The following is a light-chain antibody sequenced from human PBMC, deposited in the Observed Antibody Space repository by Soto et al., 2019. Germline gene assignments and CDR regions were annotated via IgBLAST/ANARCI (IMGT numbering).Light chain of an antibody. CDR2: GNS. CDR3: QSYDSSLSFYV. V-gene: IGLV1-40*01. Sequence: QSVLTQPPSVSGAPWQRVTNSCTGSSSKIGAGYDVHWYQQLPGTAPKLLIYGNSNRPSGVPDRFSGSKSGTSASLAITGLQAEDEADYYCQSYDSSLSFYVFGTGTKLTVL. CDR1: SSKIGAGYD. J-gene: IGLJ1*01.